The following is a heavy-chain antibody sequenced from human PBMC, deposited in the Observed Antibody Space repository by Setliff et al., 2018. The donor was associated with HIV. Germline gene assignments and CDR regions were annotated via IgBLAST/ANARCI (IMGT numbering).Heavy chain of an antibody. CDR2: ISAYNGNT. Sequence: GASVKVSCKASGYTFTSYGISWVRQAPGQGLEWMGWISAYNGNTIYAQKVQGRVTMTTDTSTSTAYMELSSLRSEDTAVYYCTRHRVVPAALNWFDPWGQGTLVTVSS. CDR3: TRHRVVPAALNWFDP. V-gene: IGHV1-18*01. D-gene: IGHD2-2*01. CDR1: GYTFTSYG. J-gene: IGHJ5*02.